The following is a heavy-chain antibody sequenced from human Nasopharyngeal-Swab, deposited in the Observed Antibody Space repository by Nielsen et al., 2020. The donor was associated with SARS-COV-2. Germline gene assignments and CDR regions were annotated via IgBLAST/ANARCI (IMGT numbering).Heavy chain of an antibody. CDR2: INHSGST. D-gene: IGHD5-18*01. Sequence: SETLSLTCAVYGGSFSGYYWSWIRQPPGKGLEWLGEINHSGSTNYNPSLQSRVTISVDTSKNQFSLKLSSVTAADTAVYYCARNWRDTAMVGPAFDIWGQGTRGTVSS. CDR1: GGSFSGYY. V-gene: IGHV4-34*01. CDR3: ARNWRDTAMVGPAFDI. J-gene: IGHJ3*02.